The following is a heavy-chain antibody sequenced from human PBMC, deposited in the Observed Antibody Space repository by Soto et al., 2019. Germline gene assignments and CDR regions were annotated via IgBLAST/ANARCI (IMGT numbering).Heavy chain of an antibody. CDR1: GGSISTSNW. J-gene: IGHJ6*02. CDR3: ARLIAAAYYGMDV. Sequence: PSETLSLTCAVSGGSISTSNWWSWVRQPPGKGLEWIGEVYHSGSTNYNPSFKSRVAMSVDKSKNQFSLKLSSVTAADTAVYYCARLIAAAYYGMDVWGQGTTVTVSS. CDR2: VYHSGST. D-gene: IGHD6-13*01. V-gene: IGHV4-4*02.